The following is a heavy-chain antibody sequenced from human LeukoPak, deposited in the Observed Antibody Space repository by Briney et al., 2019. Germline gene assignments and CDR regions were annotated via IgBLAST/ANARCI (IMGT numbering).Heavy chain of an antibody. D-gene: IGHD5-18*01. V-gene: IGHV3-21*01. CDR2: ISSSSTYI. CDR1: GFTFSSYS. CDR3: AREPTAMIL. J-gene: IGHJ4*02. Sequence: GGSLRPSCAASGFTFSSYSMTWVRQTPGKGLEWVSSISSSSTYIYYADSVKGRFTISRDNAKNSLYLQMNSLRAEDTAVYYCAREPTAMILWGQGTLVTVSS.